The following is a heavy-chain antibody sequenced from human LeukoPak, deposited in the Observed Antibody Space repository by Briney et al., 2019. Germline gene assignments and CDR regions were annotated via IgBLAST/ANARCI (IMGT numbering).Heavy chain of an antibody. Sequence: GSVKVSCKASGYTFTGYYMHWVRQAPGQGLEWMGWINPNSGGTNYAQKFQGRVTMTRDTSISTAYMELSRLRSDDTAVYYCARGGSSSWYRWFDPWGQGTLVTVSS. CDR2: INPNSGGT. CDR3: ARGGSSSWYRWFDP. J-gene: IGHJ5*02. CDR1: GYTFTGYY. D-gene: IGHD6-13*01. V-gene: IGHV1-2*02.